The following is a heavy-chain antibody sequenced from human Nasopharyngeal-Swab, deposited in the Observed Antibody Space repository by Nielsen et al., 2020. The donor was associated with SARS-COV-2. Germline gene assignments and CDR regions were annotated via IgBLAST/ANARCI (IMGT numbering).Heavy chain of an antibody. CDR2: IIPIFGTA. J-gene: IGHJ3*02. CDR1: GGTFSSYA. Sequence: SVKVSCKASGGTFSSYAISWVRQAPGQGLEWMGGIIPIFGTANYARKFQGRVTITADESTSTAYMELSSLRSEDTAVYYCARDRRRRGSYYDILTGYDAFDIWGQGTMVTVSS. V-gene: IGHV1-69*13. CDR3: ARDRRRRGSYYDILTGYDAFDI. D-gene: IGHD3-9*01.